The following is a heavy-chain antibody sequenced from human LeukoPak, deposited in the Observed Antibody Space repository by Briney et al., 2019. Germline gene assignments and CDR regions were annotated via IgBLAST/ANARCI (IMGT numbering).Heavy chain of an antibody. J-gene: IGHJ6*03. CDR2: ISSSSSYI. Sequence: PGRSLRLSCAASGFTFSSYNMHWVRQAPGKGLEWVSSISSSSSYIYYADSVKGRFTISRDNAKNSLYLQMNSLRAEDTAVYYCARANDNYYYYYMDVWGKGTTVTISS. CDR3: ARANDNYYYYYMDV. V-gene: IGHV3-21*01. D-gene: IGHD3-9*01. CDR1: GFTFSSYN.